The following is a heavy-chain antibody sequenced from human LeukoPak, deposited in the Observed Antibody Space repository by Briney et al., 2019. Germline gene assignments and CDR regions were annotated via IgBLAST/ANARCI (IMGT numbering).Heavy chain of an antibody. CDR2: IYSGGST. CDR1: GFTFSSYA. V-gene: IGHV3-23*03. D-gene: IGHD3-22*01. Sequence: PGGSLRLSCAASGFTFSSYAMSWVRQAPGKGLEWVSVIYSGGSTYYADSVKGRFTISRDNSKNTLYLQMNSLRAEDTAVYYCAKGDYYDSSGYYEAPDYWGQGTLVTVSS. CDR3: AKGDYYDSSGYYEAPDY. J-gene: IGHJ4*02.